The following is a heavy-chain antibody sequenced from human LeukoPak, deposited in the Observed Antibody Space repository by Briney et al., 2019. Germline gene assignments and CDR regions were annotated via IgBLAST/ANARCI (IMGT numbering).Heavy chain of an antibody. V-gene: IGHV3-74*01. CDR1: GFNFNNYW. D-gene: IGHD7-27*01. CDR2: LNTDGSTT. Sequence: PGGSLRLSCVASGFNFNNYWMLWVRQAPGKGLVWVSRLNTDGSTTSYADSVRGRFTISRDNAKNTLYLQMNNLRAEDTAVYYCAREFWGPDYWGQGTLVTDSS. CDR3: AREFWGPDY. J-gene: IGHJ4*02.